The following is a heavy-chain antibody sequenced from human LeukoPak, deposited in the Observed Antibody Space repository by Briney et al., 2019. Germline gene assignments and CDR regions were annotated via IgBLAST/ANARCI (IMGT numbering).Heavy chain of an antibody. V-gene: IGHV4-61*01. Sequence: SETLSLTCTVSGGSISGSSYYWSWIRQPPGKGLEWIGYIYYSGSTNYNPSLKSRVTISVDTSKNQFSLKLSSVTAADTAVYYCARDRGYSYGQGYYYYGMDVWGQGTTVTVSS. D-gene: IGHD5-18*01. CDR2: IYYSGST. J-gene: IGHJ6*02. CDR1: GGSISGSSYY. CDR3: ARDRGYSYGQGYYYYGMDV.